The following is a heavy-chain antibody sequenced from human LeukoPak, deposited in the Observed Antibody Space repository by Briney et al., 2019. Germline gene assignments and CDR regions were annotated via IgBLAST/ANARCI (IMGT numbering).Heavy chain of an antibody. J-gene: IGHJ5*02. V-gene: IGHV6-1*01. Sequence: SQTPSLTCALSGDTLSTNSAAWNWIRQSPSRGLEWLGRTYYRSKWYNDYAVSVKSRITINPDTSKNQCSLQMNSVTPEDTAVYYCARGSWFDAGGQGTLVTVSS. CDR1: GDTLSTNSAA. CDR3: ARGSWFDA. CDR2: TYYRSKWYN.